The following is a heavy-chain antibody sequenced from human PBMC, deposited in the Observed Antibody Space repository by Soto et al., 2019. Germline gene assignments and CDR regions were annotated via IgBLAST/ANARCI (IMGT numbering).Heavy chain of an antibody. J-gene: IGHJ4*02. CDR3: AREGY. CDR1: GFTFSSYG. V-gene: IGHV3-33*01. Sequence: QVQLVESGGGVVQPGRSLRLSCAASGFTFSSYGTHWVCQAPGKGLEWVAVIWNDGSNKYYADSVKGRFTISRDKSKNTLYLQMNSLRAEGTAGYYCAREGYWGQGTLITVSS. CDR2: IWNDGSNK.